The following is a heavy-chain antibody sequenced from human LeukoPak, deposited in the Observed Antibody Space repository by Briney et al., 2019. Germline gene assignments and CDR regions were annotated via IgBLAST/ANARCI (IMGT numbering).Heavy chain of an antibody. V-gene: IGHV1-18*01. CDR3: ARDGWSLGP. J-gene: IGHJ5*02. CDR2: ISVYSGNT. D-gene: IGHD2-8*01. Sequence: GASVKVSCKASGYTFASYGVGWVRQAPGQGPEWMAWISVYSGNTKYAQKFQDRVTLTADISTSTVYMELRSLRSDDTAVYYCARDGWSLGPWGQGTLVTVSS. CDR1: GYTFASYG.